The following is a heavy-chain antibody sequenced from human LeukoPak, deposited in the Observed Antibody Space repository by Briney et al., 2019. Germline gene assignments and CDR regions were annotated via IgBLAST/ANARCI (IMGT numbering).Heavy chain of an antibody. Sequence: GGSLRLSCAASGFTFSSYSMKWVRQAPGKGLEWVSSISISSSSIYYADSVKGRFTISRDNAKNSLYLQMNGLRAEDTAVYYCARGGGYCGDDCYGIGYWGQGTLVTVSS. CDR3: ARGGGYCGDDCYGIGY. J-gene: IGHJ4*02. D-gene: IGHD2-21*01. CDR1: GFTFSSYS. V-gene: IGHV3-21*01. CDR2: ISISSSSI.